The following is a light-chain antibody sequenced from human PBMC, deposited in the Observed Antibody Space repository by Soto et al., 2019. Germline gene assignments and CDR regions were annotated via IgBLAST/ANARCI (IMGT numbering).Light chain of an antibody. CDR2: GAS. V-gene: IGKV3-20*01. J-gene: IGKJ2*03. Sequence: EFVLTQSPGTLSLSPGERGTLSCRASQSVAGSSLAWYQQKPGHAPSLLIFGASTRAAGIPDRFSGSWSGTDFTLTISRLEPDDFAVYYCQLYGCSSHSFGQGTKLDIK. CDR1: QSVAGSS. CDR3: QLYGCSSHS.